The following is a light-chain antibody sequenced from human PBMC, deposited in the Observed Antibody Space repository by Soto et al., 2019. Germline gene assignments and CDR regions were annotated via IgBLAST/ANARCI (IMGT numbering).Light chain of an antibody. CDR2: VNSDGSH. J-gene: IGLJ7*01. V-gene: IGLV4-69*01. CDR1: SGHSSYA. CDR3: QTWGTDIQAV. Sequence: QSVLTQSPSASASLGASVNLTCTLSSGHSSYAIAWHQQQPEKGPRYLMKVNSDGSHSKGDGIPDRFSGSSSGAERYLTISSLQSEDEADYYCQTWGTDIQAVFGGGTQLTVL.